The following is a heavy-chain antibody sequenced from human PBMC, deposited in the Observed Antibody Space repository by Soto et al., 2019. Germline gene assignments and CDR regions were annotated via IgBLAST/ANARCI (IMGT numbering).Heavy chain of an antibody. J-gene: IGHJ4*02. CDR2: IIPILGIA. CDR3: ASRIVGATLFAY. Sequence: QVQLVQSGAEVKKPGSSVKVSCKASGGTFSSYTISWVRQAPGQGLEWMGRIIPILGIANYAQKFQGRVTITADKSTSTAYMELSSLRTEDTAVYYCASRIVGATLFAYWGQGTLVTVSS. V-gene: IGHV1-69*02. CDR1: GGTFSSYT. D-gene: IGHD1-26*01.